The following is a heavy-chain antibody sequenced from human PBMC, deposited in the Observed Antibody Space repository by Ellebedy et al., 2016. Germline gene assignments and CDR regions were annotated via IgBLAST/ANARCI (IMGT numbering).Heavy chain of an antibody. CDR1: GYTFTSYG. D-gene: IGHD1-26*01. J-gene: IGHJ6*03. CDR3: ARADSGSYPYFYYYMDV. V-gene: IGHV1-18*01. Sequence: ASVKVSXXASGYTFTSYGISWVRQAPGQGLEWMGWISAYNGNTNYAQKLQGRVTMTTDTSTSTAYMELRSLRSDDTAVYYCARADSGSYPYFYYYMDVWGKGTTVTVSS. CDR2: ISAYNGNT.